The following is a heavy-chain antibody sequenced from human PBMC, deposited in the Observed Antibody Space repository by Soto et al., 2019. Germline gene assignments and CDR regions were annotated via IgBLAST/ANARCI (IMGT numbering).Heavy chain of an antibody. CDR2: ISAYNGNT. D-gene: IGHD3-10*01. Sequence: ASVKVSCKASGYTFTSYGISWVRQAPGQGLEWIGWISAYNGNTNYAQKLQGRVTMTTDTSTSTAYMELRSLRSDDTAVYYCARGAYLLLLFGDLQRGTPYYYYGMDVWGQGTTVTVYS. CDR3: ARGAYLLLLFGDLQRGTPYYYYGMDV. V-gene: IGHV1-18*04. J-gene: IGHJ6*02. CDR1: GYTFTSYG.